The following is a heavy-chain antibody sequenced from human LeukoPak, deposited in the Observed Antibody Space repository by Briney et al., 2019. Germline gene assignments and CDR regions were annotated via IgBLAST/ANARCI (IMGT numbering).Heavy chain of an antibody. CDR3: ARDRRYCSSTSCFKYGMDV. Sequence: SETLSLTCAVYGGSFSGYYWSWIRQPPGKGQEWIGEINHSGSTNYNPSLKSRVTISVDTSKNQFSLKLSSVTAADTAVYYCARDRRYCSSTSCFKYGMDVWGQGTTVTVSS. CDR2: INHSGST. J-gene: IGHJ6*02. D-gene: IGHD2-2*01. V-gene: IGHV4-34*01. CDR1: GGSFSGYY.